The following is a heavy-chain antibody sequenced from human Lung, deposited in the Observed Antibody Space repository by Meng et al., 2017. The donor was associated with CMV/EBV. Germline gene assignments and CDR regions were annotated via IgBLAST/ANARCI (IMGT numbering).Heavy chain of an antibody. V-gene: IGHV3-21*01. CDR1: GFTFSSYS. J-gene: IGHJ4*02. D-gene: IGHD3-3*01. CDR3: ARDLYDFWSGWSY. CDR2: ISSSSYI. Sequence: SCAASGFTFSSYSMNWVRQAPGKGLEWVSSISSSSYIYYADSVKGRFTISRDNAKNSLYLQMNSLRAEDTAVYYCARDLYDFWSGWSYWGPGNLV.